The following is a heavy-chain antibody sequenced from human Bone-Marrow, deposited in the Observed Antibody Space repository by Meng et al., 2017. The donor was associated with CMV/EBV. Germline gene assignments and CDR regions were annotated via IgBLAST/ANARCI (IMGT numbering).Heavy chain of an antibody. J-gene: IGHJ5*02. CDR1: GGSFSGYY. CDR3: ARGYVTREFDP. V-gene: IGHV4-59*01. D-gene: IGHD3-10*02. CDR2: IYFSGST. Sequence: GSLRLSCAVYGGSFSGYYWNWIRQPPGKGLEWIGYIYFSGSTNYNPSLKSRVTISGDTSKKQFSLRLTSVTAADTAVYYCARGYVTREFDPWGQGTLVTVSS.